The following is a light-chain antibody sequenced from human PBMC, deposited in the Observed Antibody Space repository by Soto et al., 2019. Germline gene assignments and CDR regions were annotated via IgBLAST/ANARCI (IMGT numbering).Light chain of an antibody. CDR2: AAS. Sequence: IQMTQSPSSLSASVGDRVTISCQASQNINTYLNWYQQKPGKAPNLLIVAASNLQPGVPSRFTGSGSGTHFTLSLSSLQPEDFATYYCHQTYSAPLTFGPGSTVEIK. CDR1: QNINTY. CDR3: HQTYSAPLT. J-gene: IGKJ3*01. V-gene: IGKV1-39*01.